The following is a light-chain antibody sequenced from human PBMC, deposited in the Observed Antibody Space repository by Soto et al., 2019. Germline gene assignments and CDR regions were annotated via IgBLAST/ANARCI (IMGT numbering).Light chain of an antibody. CDR3: QQARSFPVT. V-gene: IGKV1D-12*01. J-gene: IGKJ5*01. CDR1: HDVGRW. Sequence: DIQMTQSPSSLSASAGDTVTITCRSSHDVGRWLSWYQQKPGKAPKILIFATSTLQSGVPSRFSGSGSGTDFTLTITSLQSEDFATYYCQQARSFPVTFGQGTRLEI. CDR2: ATS.